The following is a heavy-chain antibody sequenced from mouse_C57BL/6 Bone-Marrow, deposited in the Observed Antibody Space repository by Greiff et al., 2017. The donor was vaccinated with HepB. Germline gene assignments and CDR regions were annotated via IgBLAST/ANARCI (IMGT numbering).Heavy chain of an antibody. V-gene: IGHV1-82*01. J-gene: IGHJ3*01. Sequence: VKLMESGPELVKPGASVKISCKASGYAFSSSWMNWVKQRPGKGLEWIGRIYPGDGDTNYNGKFKGKATLTADKSSSTAYMQLSSLTSEDSAVYFCARRRGLRRFAYWGQGTLVTVSA. CDR2: IYPGDGDT. CDR3: ARRRGLRRFAY. CDR1: GYAFSSSW. D-gene: IGHD2-4*01.